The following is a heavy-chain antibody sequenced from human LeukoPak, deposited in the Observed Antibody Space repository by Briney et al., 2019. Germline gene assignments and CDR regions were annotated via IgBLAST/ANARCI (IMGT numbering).Heavy chain of an antibody. D-gene: IGHD3-9*01. CDR3: ARGEDFERYYLAY. V-gene: IGHV4-39*07. CDR2: TYYTGTT. CDR1: GGSVISSNYY. Sequence: SETLSLTCTVSGGSVISSNYYWGWIRQSPEKGLEWIGITYYTGTTYYNPSLKSRVTISVDPSKNQFSLKLTSVTAADTAVYFCARGEDFERYYLAYWGQGTLVTVSS. J-gene: IGHJ4*02.